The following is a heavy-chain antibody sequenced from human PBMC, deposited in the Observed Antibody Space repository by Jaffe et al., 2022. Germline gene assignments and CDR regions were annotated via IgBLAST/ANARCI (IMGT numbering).Heavy chain of an antibody. J-gene: IGHJ4*02. CDR1: GFTFGDYA. CDR2: IRSKAYGGTT. CDR3: TRAPAAGTNEVVY. Sequence: EVQLVESGGGLVQPGRSLRLSCTASGFTFGDYAMSWVRQAPGKGLEWVGFIRSKAYGGTTEYAASVKGRFTISRDDSKSIAYLQMNSLKTEDTAVYYCTRAPAAGTNEVVYWGQGTLVTVSS. D-gene: IGHD6-13*01. V-gene: IGHV3-49*04.